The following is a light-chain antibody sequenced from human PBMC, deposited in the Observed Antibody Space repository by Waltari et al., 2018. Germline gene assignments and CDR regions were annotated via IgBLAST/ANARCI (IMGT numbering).Light chain of an antibody. CDR2: DES. CDR3: QQSQVANT. V-gene: IGKV1-39*01. J-gene: IGKJ2*01. Sequence: DAQLTQSPSSLSASLGVSVRITCRASQTFTAYFNWYQLKPGRAPKLLIYDESHLQTWVPSRFSGSGSGTVFTLTISGLQPEDFATYYCQQSQVANTFGQGTRLDI. CDR1: QTFTAY.